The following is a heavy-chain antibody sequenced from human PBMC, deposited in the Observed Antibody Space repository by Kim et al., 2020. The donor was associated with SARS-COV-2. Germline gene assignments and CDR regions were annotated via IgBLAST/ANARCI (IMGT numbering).Heavy chain of an antibody. CDR2: IYYSGST. CDR1: GGSISSSSYY. D-gene: IGHD2-21*02. CDR3: ARLKGNIVVVTAIRLYWYFDL. J-gene: IGHJ2*01. V-gene: IGHV4-39*01. Sequence: SETLSLTCTVSGGSISSSSYYWGWIRQPPGKGLEWIGSIYYSGSTYYNPSLKSRVTISVDTSKNQFSLKLSSVTAADTAVYYCARLKGNIVVVTAIRLYWYFDLWGRGTLVTVSS.